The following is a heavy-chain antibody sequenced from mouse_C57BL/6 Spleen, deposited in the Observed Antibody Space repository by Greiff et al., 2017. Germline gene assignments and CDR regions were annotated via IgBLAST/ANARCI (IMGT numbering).Heavy chain of an antibody. Sequence: EVQRVESGGGLVKPGGSLKLSCAASGFTFSSYAMSWVRQTPEKRLEWVATISDGGSYTYYPDNVKGRFTISRDNAKNNLYLQMSHLKSEDTAMYYCANYYGNYTWFAYWGQGTLVTVSA. CDR1: GFTFSSYA. J-gene: IGHJ3*01. V-gene: IGHV5-4*01. D-gene: IGHD2-1*01. CDR2: ISDGGSYT. CDR3: ANYYGNYTWFAY.